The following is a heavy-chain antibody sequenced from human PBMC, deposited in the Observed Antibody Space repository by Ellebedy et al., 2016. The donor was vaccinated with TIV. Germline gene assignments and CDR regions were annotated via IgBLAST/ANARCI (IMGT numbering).Heavy chain of an antibody. J-gene: IGHJ4*02. D-gene: IGHD5-24*01. CDR2: INHSGST. V-gene: IGHV4-34*01. CDR1: GGSFSGYY. Sequence: SETLSLTCAVYGGSFSGYYWSWIRQPPGKGLEWIGEINHSGSTNYNPSLKSRVTISVDTSKDHFSLRLSSVAAADTALYYCAGVRDGRRPFDYWGQGALVTVSS. CDR3: AGVRDGRRPFDY.